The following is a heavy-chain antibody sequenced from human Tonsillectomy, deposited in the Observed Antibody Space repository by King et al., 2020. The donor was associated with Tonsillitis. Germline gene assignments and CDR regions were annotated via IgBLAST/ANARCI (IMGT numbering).Heavy chain of an antibody. CDR3: ARTWGNALLWFGELLDY. J-gene: IGHJ4*02. Sequence: VQLVESGGGVVQPGRSLRLSCAASGFTFSNYALHWVRQAPGQGLEWVAIISYNGTNKYYAESVKGRFTISRDNSKNTLYLQMNSLRAEDTAVYYCARTWGNALLWFGELLDYWGQGTLVTVSS. CDR1: GFTFSNYA. V-gene: IGHV3-30-3*01. D-gene: IGHD3-10*01. CDR2: ISYNGTNK.